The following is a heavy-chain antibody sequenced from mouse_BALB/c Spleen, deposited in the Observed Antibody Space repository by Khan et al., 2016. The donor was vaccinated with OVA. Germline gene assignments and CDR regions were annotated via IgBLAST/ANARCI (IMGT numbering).Heavy chain of an antibody. CDR3: SRQPYYHYYIMDY. Sequence: GRRKEKGPGLVAPSQSLSITCTISGFSLTNYGVHWVRQPPGKGLEWLVVIWSDGSTTYNSALKSRLSISKDNSKSQVFLKMNSLQTDDTTMYYSSRQPYYHYYIMDYWGQGTSVTVSS. J-gene: IGHJ4*01. D-gene: IGHD2-10*01. V-gene: IGHV2-6-1*01. CDR1: GFSLTNYG. CDR2: IWSDGST.